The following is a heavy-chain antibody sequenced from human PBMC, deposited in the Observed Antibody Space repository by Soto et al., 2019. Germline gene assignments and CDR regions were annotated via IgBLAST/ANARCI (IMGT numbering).Heavy chain of an antibody. CDR2: ISGFGGDT. Sequence: GGSLRLSCAASGFSFDSYAMTWVRQAPGKGLEWVSAISGFGGDTYYADSVKGRFTVSRDNSKHTLYLQMNSLRDEDTAIYYCAKDVGPYSSGWYDVYWGQGPLVTV. J-gene: IGHJ4*02. D-gene: IGHD6-19*01. V-gene: IGHV3-23*01. CDR1: GFSFDSYA. CDR3: AKDVGPYSSGWYDVY.